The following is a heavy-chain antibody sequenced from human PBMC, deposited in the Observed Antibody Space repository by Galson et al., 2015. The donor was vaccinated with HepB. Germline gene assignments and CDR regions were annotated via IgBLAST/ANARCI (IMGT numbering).Heavy chain of an antibody. Sequence: SLRLSCAASGFIFSSFGMHWVRQAPGKGLEWVAVISYYGSTRYYADSVKGRFTISRDNSKNTLYLQMKGLRTEDTAVYYCVREMPTDYYFDLWGRGTLVTVSS. J-gene: IGHJ2*01. CDR1: GFIFSSFG. D-gene: IGHD4-11*01. CDR3: VREMPTDYYFDL. CDR2: ISYYGSTR. V-gene: IGHV3-30*03.